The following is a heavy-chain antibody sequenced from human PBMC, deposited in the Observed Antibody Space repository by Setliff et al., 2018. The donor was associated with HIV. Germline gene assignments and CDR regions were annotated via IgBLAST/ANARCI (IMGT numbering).Heavy chain of an antibody. CDR2: INHSGKT. J-gene: IGHJ5*01. CDR1: GGSFSNYY. V-gene: IGHV4-34*01. Sequence: SETLSLTCAVYGGSFSNYYWSWIRQPPGKGPEWIGEINHSGKTDYNPSLKNRVTISVDTSKNQFSLEVTSVTAADTAVYYCARGGNSRAAWFDSWGQGTLVTAPQ. CDR3: ARGGNSRAAWFDS. D-gene: IGHD6-6*01.